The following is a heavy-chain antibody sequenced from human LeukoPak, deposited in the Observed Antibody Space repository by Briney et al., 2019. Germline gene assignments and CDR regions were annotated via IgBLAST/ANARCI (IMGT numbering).Heavy chain of an antibody. J-gene: IGHJ4*02. CDR3: AKGRRGVKFVHFDDS. V-gene: IGHV3-30*18. Sequence: PWTSLSLTCEASGFNFSRYGMHWVRQAPGKGLEWVGVISPDESNQFYADSVRGQFTMSRDNSNNTLFLNMNRLRPEDTAIYYCAKGRRGVKFVHFDDSWGRGTLVTVSS. CDR1: GFNFSRYG. CDR2: ISPDESNQ. D-gene: IGHD3-3*01.